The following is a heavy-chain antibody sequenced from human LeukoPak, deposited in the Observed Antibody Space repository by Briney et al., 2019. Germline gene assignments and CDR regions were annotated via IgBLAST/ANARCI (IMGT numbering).Heavy chain of an antibody. CDR1: GFTFSNAW. J-gene: IGHJ4*02. V-gene: IGHV3-15*01. CDR2: IKSKTDGGTT. Sequence: MAGGSLRLSCAASGFTFSNAWMSWVRQAPGKGLEWVGRIKSKTDGGTTDYAAPVKGRFTISRDDSKNTLYLQMNSLKTEDTAVYYCTTDLDQGFKALDYWGQGTLVTVSS. CDR3: TTDLDQGFKALDY. D-gene: IGHD3-10*01.